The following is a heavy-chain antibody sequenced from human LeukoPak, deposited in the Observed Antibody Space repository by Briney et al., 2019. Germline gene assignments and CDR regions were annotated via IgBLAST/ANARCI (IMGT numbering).Heavy chain of an antibody. CDR3: ARQKKGLQRVDTGFDS. D-gene: IGHD2-15*01. CDR2: VYYTGST. Sequence: PSETLSLTCTVSGGSVNNYYWFWIRPFPGKGLEYIGYVYYTGSTDYNPSLESRVTISVDTSKNQFSLKLRSVTAADTATYYCARQKKGLQRVDTGFDSWGQGTLVIVSS. J-gene: IGHJ4*02. CDR1: GGSVNNYY. V-gene: IGHV4-59*02.